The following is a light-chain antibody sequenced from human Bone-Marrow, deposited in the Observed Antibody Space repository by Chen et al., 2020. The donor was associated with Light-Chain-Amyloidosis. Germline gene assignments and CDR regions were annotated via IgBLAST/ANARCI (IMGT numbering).Light chain of an antibody. CDR1: ISDIGSNKY. CDR3: SSITDTTTWV. CDR2: DVN. J-gene: IGLJ3*02. V-gene: IGLV2-14*03. Sequence: QSALPHPASVPGPPGQALTISCTGSISDIGSNKYVSWYQQYPDKAPQLIIYDVNNRPSGVSNRFSGSKSGSTAALTIAGLLAEDEAIYYCSSITDTTTWVFGGGTKVTVL.